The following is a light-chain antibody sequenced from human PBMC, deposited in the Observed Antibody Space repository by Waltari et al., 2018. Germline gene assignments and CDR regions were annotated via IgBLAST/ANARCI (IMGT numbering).Light chain of an antibody. Sequence: EIVLTQSPATLSLSPGERATLSCRASQSVTNYLAWYQHRVGQAPRLLIYDASDRATGIPARFSGSGSGTDFTLTISSLEPEDFAVYYCQQRFSWPLTFGPGTTVDIK. CDR2: DAS. CDR1: QSVTNY. J-gene: IGKJ3*01. CDR3: QQRFSWPLT. V-gene: IGKV3-11*01.